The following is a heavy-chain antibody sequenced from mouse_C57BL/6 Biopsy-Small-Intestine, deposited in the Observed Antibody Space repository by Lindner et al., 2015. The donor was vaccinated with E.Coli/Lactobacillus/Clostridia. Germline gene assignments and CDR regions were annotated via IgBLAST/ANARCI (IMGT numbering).Heavy chain of an antibody. J-gene: IGHJ1*01. V-gene: IGHV1-19*01. Sequence: SVKVFCKASGYTFTNYYLHWVRQAPGQGLEWMGVIDPNSGGTTYAQTFQDRVTMTRDTSTSTVYMELNSLRSEDTAVYYCARDIGDQRGYWYFDLWGHGTLVTVSS. CDR3: ARDIGDQRGYWYFDL. CDR2: IDPNSGGT. CDR1: GYTFTNYY.